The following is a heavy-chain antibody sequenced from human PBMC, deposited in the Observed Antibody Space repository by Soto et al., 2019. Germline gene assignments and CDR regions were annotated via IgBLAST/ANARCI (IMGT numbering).Heavy chain of an antibody. V-gene: IGHV4-31*03. CDR2: IYYSGST. CDR1: GGSISSGGYY. J-gene: IGHJ3*02. Sequence: QVQLQESGPGLVKPSQTLSLTCTVSGGSISSGGYYWSWIRQHPGKGLEWIGYIYYSGSTYYNPSLKSXXTXSXXTSKNQFSLKLSSVTAADTAVYYCARAMWIGAFDIWGQGTMVTVSS. D-gene: IGHD5-12*01. CDR3: ARAMWIGAFDI.